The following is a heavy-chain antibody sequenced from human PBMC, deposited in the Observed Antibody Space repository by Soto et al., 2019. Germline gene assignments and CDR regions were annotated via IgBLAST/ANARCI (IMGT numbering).Heavy chain of an antibody. V-gene: IGHV3-23*01. CDR3: AKNPQLVPNWFDP. D-gene: IGHD6-13*01. CDR1: GFTFSSYA. Sequence: PGVSLRLSCAASGFTFSSYAMSWVRQAPGKGLEWVSAISGSGGSTYYADSVKGRFTISRDNSKNTLYPQMNSLRAEDTAVYYCAKNPQLVPNWFDPWGQGTLVTVSS. CDR2: ISGSGGST. J-gene: IGHJ5*02.